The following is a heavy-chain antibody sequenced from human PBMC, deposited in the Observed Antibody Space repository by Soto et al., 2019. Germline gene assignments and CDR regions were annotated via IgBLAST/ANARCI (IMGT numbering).Heavy chain of an antibody. CDR1: GGTFSSYA. J-gene: IGHJ6*02. CDR2: IIPICGTA. V-gene: IGHV1-69*13. Sequence: SVKVSCKASGGTFSSYAISWVRQAPGQGLEWMGGIIPICGTANFAQKFQGRVTITADESTSTAYMELSSLRSEDTAVYYCARDHSPGGYCSGVSGYSYGMDVWGQGTTVTVSS. CDR3: ARDHSPGGYCSGVSGYSYGMDV. D-gene: IGHD2-15*01.